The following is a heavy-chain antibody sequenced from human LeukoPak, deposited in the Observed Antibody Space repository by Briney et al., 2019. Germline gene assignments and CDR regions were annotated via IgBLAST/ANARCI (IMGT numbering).Heavy chain of an antibody. CDR1: GGSISSSSYY. D-gene: IGHD5-12*01. Sequence: SETLSLTCTVSGGSISSSSYYWGWIRQPPGKGLEWIGYIYHSGSTKYNPSLKSQVTISVDTSKNQFSLKLSSVTAADTAVYYCARDGYSGNDGLWGQGTLVTVSS. CDR2: IYHSGST. J-gene: IGHJ4*02. V-gene: IGHV4-61*01. CDR3: ARDGYSGNDGL.